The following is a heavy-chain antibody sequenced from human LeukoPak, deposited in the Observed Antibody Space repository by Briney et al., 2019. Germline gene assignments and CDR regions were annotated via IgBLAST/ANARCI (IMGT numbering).Heavy chain of an antibody. CDR3: ARYSSSSAFDY. CDR2: IWYDGSNK. CDR1: GFTFSIYG. V-gene: IGHV3-33*01. D-gene: IGHD6-6*01. J-gene: IGHJ4*02. Sequence: GGSLRLSCAASGFTFSIYGMHWVRQAPGKGLEWVAVIWYDGSNKYYADSVKGRFTVSRDSSKNTLYLQMNGLRAEDTAVYYCARYSSSSAFDYWGQGTLVTVSS.